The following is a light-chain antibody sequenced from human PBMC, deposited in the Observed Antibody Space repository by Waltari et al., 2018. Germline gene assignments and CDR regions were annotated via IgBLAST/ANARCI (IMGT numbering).Light chain of an antibody. CDR3: MQGTHAPWT. V-gene: IGKV2-30*02. CDR2: LVS. J-gene: IGKJ1*01. Sequence: VVVTQSPIPLPVPPGQAAPHSCRSSQGLVHSDGINYLNWFPQKPGQSPRRLIYLVSNRDSGVPDRFSGSGSGTDFTLKISRVEAEDVGVYYCMQGTHAPWTFGQGTKVEI. CDR1: QGLVHSDGINY.